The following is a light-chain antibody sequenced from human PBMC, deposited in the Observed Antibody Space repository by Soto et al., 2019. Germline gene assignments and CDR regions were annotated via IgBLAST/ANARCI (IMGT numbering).Light chain of an antibody. V-gene: IGKV1-6*01. J-gene: IGKJ1*01. CDR2: AAS. CDR3: VHDYNYPRT. CDR1: QGINNE. Sequence: AIQMTQSPSSLSASVGDRVTMTCRASQGINNELAWYQQKPGKAPKLLIYAASNLHSGVPSRFSGSGSGTDFALTFSSLQPEDFATYFCVHDYNYPRTFGQGTKVE.